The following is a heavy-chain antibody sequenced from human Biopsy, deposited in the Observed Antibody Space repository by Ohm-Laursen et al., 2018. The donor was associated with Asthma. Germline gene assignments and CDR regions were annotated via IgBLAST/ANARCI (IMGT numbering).Heavy chain of an antibody. CDR3: AKVRSDWVITEAFDY. CDR1: GFKFDEYT. J-gene: IGHJ4*02. Sequence: SLRLSCAASGFKFDEYTMHWVRQAPGKGLEWVSGISWNSATIGYADSVEGRFTISRDNAKNPVFLHMDSLRPEDTAFYYCAKVRSDWVITEAFDYWGQGVLVTVSS. D-gene: IGHD3-22*01. CDR2: ISWNSATI. V-gene: IGHV3-9*01.